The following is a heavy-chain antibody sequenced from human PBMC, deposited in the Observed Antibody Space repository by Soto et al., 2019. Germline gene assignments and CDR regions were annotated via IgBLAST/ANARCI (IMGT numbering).Heavy chain of an antibody. CDR1: GFTFSSYA. V-gene: IGHV3-30-3*01. D-gene: IGHD3-10*01. CDR3: ARDLDTYGSGSNGTCSDP. Sequence: QVQLVESGGGVVQPGRSLRLSCAASGFTFSSYAMHWVRQAPGKGLEWVAVISYDGSNKYYADSVKGRFTISRDNSKNWFYLQMNSLGAEDTAVYYCARDLDTYGSGSNGTCSDPWGQEPLVTVPS. J-gene: IGHJ5*02. CDR2: ISYDGSNK.